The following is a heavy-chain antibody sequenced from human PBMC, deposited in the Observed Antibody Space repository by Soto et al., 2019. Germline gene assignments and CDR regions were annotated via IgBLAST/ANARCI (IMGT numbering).Heavy chain of an antibody. CDR3: AGSTNYFDY. V-gene: IGHV4-59*01. CDR1: GGSISSSY. J-gene: IGHJ4*02. Sequence: QVQLQESGPGLVKPSETLSLTCTVSGGSISSSYWSWIRQPPGKGLEWLGYIYYSGSANYKPSLKSRVNISLDTSTNQLPLKLGSVSASHTAVYECAGSTNYFDYWGQGTLVTVSS. CDR2: IYYSGSA.